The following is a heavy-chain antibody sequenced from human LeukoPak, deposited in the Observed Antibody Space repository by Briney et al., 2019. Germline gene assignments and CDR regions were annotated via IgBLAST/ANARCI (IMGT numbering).Heavy chain of an antibody. Sequence: VGSLRLSCAASGFTFSHFAMMWVRQAPGTGLKWDSAITGYGATFYADSVRGRFTIFRDTSMNTLFLQMNSLGAEDTAVYYCAKGAAAGKVDWFDPRGQGTLVTVSS. V-gene: IGHV3-23*01. CDR3: AKGAAAGKVDWFDP. CDR2: ITGYGAT. D-gene: IGHD6-13*01. J-gene: IGHJ5*02. CDR1: GFTFSHFA.